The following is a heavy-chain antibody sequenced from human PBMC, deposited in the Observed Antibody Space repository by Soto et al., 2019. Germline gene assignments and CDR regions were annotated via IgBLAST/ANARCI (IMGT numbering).Heavy chain of an antibody. CDR2: IYYRGST. CDR3: ARGMSEEQIFYYFDY. Sequence: SETLSLTCTVSGVSISSDYWSWIRQPPGKGLEWIGFIYYRGSTNYNPSLKSRVTISVDTSKNQFSLNLKSVTAADTAVYYCARGMSEEQIFYYFDYWGQGALVTVSS. J-gene: IGHJ4*02. V-gene: IGHV4-59*01. D-gene: IGHD3-9*01. CDR1: GVSISSDY.